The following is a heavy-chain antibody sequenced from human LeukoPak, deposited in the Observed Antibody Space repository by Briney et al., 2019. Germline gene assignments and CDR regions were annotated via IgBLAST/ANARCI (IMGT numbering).Heavy chain of an antibody. CDR2: IDPSDSYT. V-gene: IGHV5-10-1*01. CDR3: ASSSDILTGYYIGPVDY. Sequence: GESLKIPCKGSGYRFTSYWISWVRQMPGKGLEWMGRIDPSDSYTNYSPSFQGHVTISADKSISTAYLQWSSLKASDTAMYYCASSSDILTGYYIGPVDYWGQGTLVTVSS. D-gene: IGHD3-9*01. J-gene: IGHJ4*02. CDR1: GYRFTSYW.